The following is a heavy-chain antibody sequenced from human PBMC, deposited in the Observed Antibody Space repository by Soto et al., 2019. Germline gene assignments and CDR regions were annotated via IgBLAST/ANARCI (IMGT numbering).Heavy chain of an antibody. CDR2: IYPGDSDR. CDR1: GYSFDNYL. J-gene: IGHJ6*02. Sequence: PGESLKISCKGSGYSFDNYLIGWVRQMPVKGLEWMAIIYPGDSDRRYSPSFQGQVTISADQSISTAYLQWSSLKASDTANYYCVRYRWRDYYYGMDVCGQGTTVTVCS. CDR3: VRYRWRDYYYGMDV. D-gene: IGHD1-26*01. V-gene: IGHV5-51*01.